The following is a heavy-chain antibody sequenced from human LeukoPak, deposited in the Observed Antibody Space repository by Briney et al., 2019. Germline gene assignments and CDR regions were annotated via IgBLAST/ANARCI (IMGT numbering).Heavy chain of an antibody. J-gene: IGHJ4*02. CDR3: AKESNYDFWGGYFPFDY. Sequence: PGASLRLSCVASGFTFSSYAMSWVRQAPGEGLEWVSTIRDSGNSTYYADSVKGRFTISRDNSKNTLYLQMNSLRADDTAVYYCAKESNYDFWGGYFPFDYWGQGTLVTVSS. V-gene: IGHV3-23*01. CDR1: GFTFSSYA. D-gene: IGHD3-3*01. CDR2: IRDSGNST.